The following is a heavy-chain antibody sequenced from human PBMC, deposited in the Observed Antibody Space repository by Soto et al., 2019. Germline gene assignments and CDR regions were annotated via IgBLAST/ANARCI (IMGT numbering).Heavy chain of an antibody. Sequence: QVQLQESGPGLVKPSQTLSLTCTVSGGSISSGVYYWGWIRQQPGQGLEWIGYIYYSGTTYYNPSLKSRVTISVDTSKNQFSLKLSSVTAADTAVYYCARGCSGGSCYLAFDVWGQGTMVTVSS. V-gene: IGHV4-31*03. J-gene: IGHJ3*01. CDR1: GGSISSGVYY. D-gene: IGHD2-15*01. CDR3: ARGCSGGSCYLAFDV. CDR2: IYYSGTT.